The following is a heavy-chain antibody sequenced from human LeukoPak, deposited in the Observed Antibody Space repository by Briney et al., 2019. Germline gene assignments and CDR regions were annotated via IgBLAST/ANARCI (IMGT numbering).Heavy chain of an antibody. V-gene: IGHV3-21*01. CDR1: GFTFRSYT. CDR3: ARGFCTSASCYGSY. CDR2: ISSSSSSI. J-gene: IGHJ4*02. Sequence: GGSLRLSCAASGFTFRSYTMNWVRQAPGKGLEWGSSISSSSSSIYYADSVKGRFTISRDNAKKSLYLQMNSLRAEDTAMYYCARGFCTSASCYGSYWGQGTLVTVSS. D-gene: IGHD2-2*01.